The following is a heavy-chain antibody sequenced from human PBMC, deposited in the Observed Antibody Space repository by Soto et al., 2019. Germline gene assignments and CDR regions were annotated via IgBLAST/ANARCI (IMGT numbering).Heavy chain of an antibody. Sequence: QVLLQESGPGLMKPSQTLSLTCTVSGLSISSASYYWSWIRQHPGKGLEWVGNIYYNGSTSYSPSLKSRVTVWVDTPKKQFSPRLTSVPAADTAVYYCASYRTSGSCSKFDYWGRGTLVSVSS. J-gene: IGHJ4*02. CDR1: GLSISSASYY. CDR3: ASYRTSGSCSKFDY. V-gene: IGHV4-31*03. CDR2: IYYNGST. D-gene: IGHD6-25*01.